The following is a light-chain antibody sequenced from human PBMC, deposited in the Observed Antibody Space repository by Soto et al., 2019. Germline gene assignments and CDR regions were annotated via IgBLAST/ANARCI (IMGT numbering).Light chain of an antibody. CDR2: RNN. V-gene: IGLV1-47*01. Sequence: QSVLTQPPSASGTPGQRVTISCSGSSSNIGSNYVYWYQQLPGPAPKLLIHRNNQRPSGVPDRFSGSKSGTSASLAISGLRSDDEADYYCAAWDDSLSALVFGTGTKLTVL. CDR3: AAWDDSLSALV. CDR1: SSNIGSNY. J-gene: IGLJ1*01.